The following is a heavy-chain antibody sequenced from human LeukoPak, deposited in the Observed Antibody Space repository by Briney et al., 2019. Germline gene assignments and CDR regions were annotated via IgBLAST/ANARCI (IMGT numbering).Heavy chain of an antibody. CDR3: ASRAGKPGNTPWCFDY. CDR1: GFTYTNYW. CDR2: IRQDGGET. J-gene: IGHJ4*02. Sequence: PGGSLRLSCAASGFTYTNYWMTWVRQAPGKGPEWVANIRQDGGETNYVDSVRGRFTIARDNTKNSLYLQMKSPRGEDTAVYYCASRAGKPGNTPWCFDYWGQGALVTVSS. V-gene: IGHV3-7*01. D-gene: IGHD1-7*01.